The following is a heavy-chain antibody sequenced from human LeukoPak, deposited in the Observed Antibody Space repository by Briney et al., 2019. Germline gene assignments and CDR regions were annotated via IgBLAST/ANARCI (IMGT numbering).Heavy chain of an antibody. CDR3: ARLQGGRSGYYPFNQ. CDR1: GASISSGDYY. CDR2: IYYSGST. J-gene: IGHJ4*02. D-gene: IGHD3-22*01. Sequence: SQTLSLTCTVSGASISSGDYYWSWIRQPPGKGLEWIGYIYYSGSTYYNPSLKSRVNISVDTSKNQFSLKLNSVTAADTAVYYCARLQGGRSGYYPFNQWGQGTLVTVSS. V-gene: IGHV4-30-4*01.